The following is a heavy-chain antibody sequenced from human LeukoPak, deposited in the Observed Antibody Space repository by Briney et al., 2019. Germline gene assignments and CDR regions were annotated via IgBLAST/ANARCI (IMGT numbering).Heavy chain of an antibody. CDR3: ARHGLGIYYNYGTDV. CDR2: IYPGHSDT. V-gene: IGHV5-51*01. CDR1: GYFFTSYC. J-gene: IGHJ6*02. D-gene: IGHD2-21*01. Sequence: GGSPKILCWGAGYFFTSYCIVWVRQMPGKGLEGRGFIYPGHSDTRYRASFPGQVTISADKAISNDYLQWRRLKASDTAMYHYARHGLGIYYNYGTDVWGQGTTVTVSS.